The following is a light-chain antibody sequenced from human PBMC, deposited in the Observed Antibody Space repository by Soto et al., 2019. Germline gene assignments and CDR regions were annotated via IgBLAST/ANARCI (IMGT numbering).Light chain of an antibody. CDR1: QTISNY. J-gene: IGKJ1*01. CDR2: SAS. V-gene: IGKV1-39*01. CDR3: QQTSSTPRT. Sequence: KMTQSPSSLSASVGDRVTITCRASQTISNYLVWYQQKPGKAPKLLIYSASRLVSGVPSRFSGSGSGTEFTLTINSLQPEDFATYICQQTSSTPRTFGQGTKVDIK.